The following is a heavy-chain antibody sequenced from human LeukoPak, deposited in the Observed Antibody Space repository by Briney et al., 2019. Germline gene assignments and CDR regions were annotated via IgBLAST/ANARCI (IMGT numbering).Heavy chain of an antibody. J-gene: IGHJ4*02. D-gene: IGHD6-19*01. CDR1: GDSLSSYY. Sequence: SETLSLTCTVSGDSLSSYYWSWLRQPPGRGLEWIGYIHYSGSTNYNRSLQSRVTISVDTSKSHFSLRVTSVTAADTAVYYCARVSGGWYADYWGQGTLVTVSS. CDR3: ARVSGGWYADY. CDR2: IHYSGST. V-gene: IGHV4-59*01.